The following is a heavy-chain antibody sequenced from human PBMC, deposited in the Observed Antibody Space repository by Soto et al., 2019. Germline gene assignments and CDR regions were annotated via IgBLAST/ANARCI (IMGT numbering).Heavy chain of an antibody. CDR1: GYTFTTSD. CDR3: ARRLGYNRFDH. V-gene: IGHV1-8*01. D-gene: IGHD5-12*01. J-gene: IGHJ4*02. CDR2: INPNSGNT. Sequence: QVQLVQSGAEVKKPGASVKVSCKASGYTFTTSDINWVRQATGKGLEWMGWINPNSGNTGSAQRFQGRVTMTRDTSISTAYMELNRLRSEDTAVYYCARRLGYNRFDHLGQGTLVTVSS.